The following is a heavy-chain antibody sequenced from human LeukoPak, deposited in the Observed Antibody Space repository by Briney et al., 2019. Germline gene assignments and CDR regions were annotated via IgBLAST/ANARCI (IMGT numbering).Heavy chain of an antibody. CDR2: INPNSGGT. J-gene: IGHJ4*02. Sequence: ASVKVSCKASGYTFTGYYMHWVRQAPGQGLEWMGWINPNSGGTNYAQKFRGRVTMTRDTSISTAYMELSRLRSDDTAVYYCARALSRPTWGGPDYWGQGTLVTVSS. CDR1: GYTFTGYY. CDR3: ARALSRPTWGGPDY. V-gene: IGHV1-2*02. D-gene: IGHD3-10*01.